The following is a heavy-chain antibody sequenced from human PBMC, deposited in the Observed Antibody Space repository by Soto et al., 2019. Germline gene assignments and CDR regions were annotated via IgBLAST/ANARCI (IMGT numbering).Heavy chain of an antibody. Sequence: QVQLQESGPGLVKPSQTLSLTCTVSGGSISSGDYYWSWIRQPPGKGLEWIGYIYYSRSTYYNPSLKRRVTISVDTSKNQFSLKLSSVSADDTAVYYCAGASITMVRGVIPHWGWFDPWGQGTLVTVSS. CDR1: GGSISSGDYY. D-gene: IGHD3-10*01. V-gene: IGHV4-30-4*01. CDR3: AGASITMVRGVIPHWGWFDP. CDR2: IYYSRST. J-gene: IGHJ5*02.